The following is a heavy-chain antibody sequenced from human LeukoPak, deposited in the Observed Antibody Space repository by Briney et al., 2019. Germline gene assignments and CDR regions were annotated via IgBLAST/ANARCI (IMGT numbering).Heavy chain of an antibody. CDR2: MKSTTDGGPT. V-gene: IGHV3-15*01. Sequence: GGALMISSAASGFTFSNAWXSWVXKAPGXGLHWVGRMKSTTDGGPTDYTEPVKARFTISRDDPKITLYLQVNSLRTEDTAVYYCTPDYGANSGGYWGQGTLVTVSS. D-gene: IGHD4-23*01. CDR3: TPDYGANSGGY. J-gene: IGHJ4*02. CDR1: GFTFSNAW.